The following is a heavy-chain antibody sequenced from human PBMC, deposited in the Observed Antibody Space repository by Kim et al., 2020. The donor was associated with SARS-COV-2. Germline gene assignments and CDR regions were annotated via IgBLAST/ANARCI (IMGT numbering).Heavy chain of an antibody. D-gene: IGHD1-1*01. CDR3: ARDRDNGNNWFDP. J-gene: IGHJ5*02. V-gene: IGHV4-59*01. Sequence: SETLSLTCTVSGDSISSDYWSWIRQPPGKGLEWIGYIYYSGSTKYNPSLKSRVTISVDTSKNQFSLRLSSVTAADTAVYYCARDRDNGNNWFDPWGQGTLAT. CDR2: IYYSGST. CDR1: GDSISSDY.